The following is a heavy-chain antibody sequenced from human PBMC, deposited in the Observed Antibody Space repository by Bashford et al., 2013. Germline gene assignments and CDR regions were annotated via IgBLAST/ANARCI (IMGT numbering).Heavy chain of an antibody. J-gene: IGHJ3*01. V-gene: IGHV1-58*01. D-gene: IGHD1-26*01. CDR3: ARDGPVVGVWNAFDV. CDR1: GFTFSDSS. CDR2: IVIGTGNT. Sequence: SVKVSCKASGFTFSDSSVQWVRLARGQRLEWIGWIVIGTGNTYYAQKFQKRVTITRDTSISTAYMELSSLRSDDTAVYFCARDGPVVGVWNAFDVWGQGTVVTVSS.